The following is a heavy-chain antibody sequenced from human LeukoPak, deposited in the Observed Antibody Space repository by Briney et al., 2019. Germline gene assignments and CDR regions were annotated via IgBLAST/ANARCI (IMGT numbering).Heavy chain of an antibody. CDR2: ISYSGST. CDR3: ARRRPYCSGGNCYSLLDY. Sequence: SETLSLTCTVSGGSINSYYWSWIRQPPGKGLEWIGYISYSGSTNYNPSLKSRVTLSVDTSKNQFSLELSSATAADTAVYYCARRRPYCSGGNCYSLLDYWGQGTLVTVSS. J-gene: IGHJ4*02. CDR1: GGSINSYY. V-gene: IGHV4-59*01. D-gene: IGHD2-15*01.